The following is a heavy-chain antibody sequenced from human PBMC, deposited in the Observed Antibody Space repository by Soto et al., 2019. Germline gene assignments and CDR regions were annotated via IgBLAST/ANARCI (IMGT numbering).Heavy chain of an antibody. CDR2: ISGSGSST. V-gene: IGHV3-23*01. CDR1: GFTFTSYA. Sequence: EVQLLESGGGLVQPGGSLRLSCAASGFTFTSYAMSWVRQAPGKGLEWVSAISGSGSSTNYADSVKGRFTISRDNSKNTLYLQMNSLRAEDTAVYYCAFPAILAAGKTGFDYWGQGTLVTVSS. D-gene: IGHD6-13*01. CDR3: AFPAILAAGKTGFDY. J-gene: IGHJ4*02.